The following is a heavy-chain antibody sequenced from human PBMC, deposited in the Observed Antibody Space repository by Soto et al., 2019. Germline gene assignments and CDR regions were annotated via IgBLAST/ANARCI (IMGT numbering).Heavy chain of an antibody. J-gene: IGHJ4*02. D-gene: IGHD6-6*01. CDR3: TKSSGGSSSVGMDY. V-gene: IGHV4-39*01. Sequence: KTSETLSLTCTVSGGSISSSSSYWGWIRQPPGKGLEWIGSIYYSGSTYYNPSLKSRVNILQDTSKNQFSLNLTSMTALRVEDSSVYYCTKSSGGSSSVGMDYWGPGTLVTVSS. CDR1: GGSISSSSSY. CDR2: IYYSGST.